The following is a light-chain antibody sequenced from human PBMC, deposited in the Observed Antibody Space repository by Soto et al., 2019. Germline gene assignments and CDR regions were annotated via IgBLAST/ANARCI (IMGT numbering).Light chain of an antibody. J-gene: IGKJ5*01. Sequence: EIVLTQSPGTLSLSPGERATLSCRASQSVGSNYLAWYQQTPGQAPRLLIHGASTRATGIPDRFSGSGSGTDFTLTLSRLESEDSAVYYCHQYASSPLTFGQGTRLVIK. CDR3: HQYASSPLT. V-gene: IGKV3-20*01. CDR2: GAS. CDR1: QSVGSNY.